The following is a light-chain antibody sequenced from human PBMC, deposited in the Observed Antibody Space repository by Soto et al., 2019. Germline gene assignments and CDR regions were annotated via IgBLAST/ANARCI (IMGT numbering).Light chain of an antibody. CDR3: QQRSNWPPWT. V-gene: IGKV3-11*01. Sequence: EIVLTQSPATLSLSPGERATLSCRASQSVGSYLAWYQQKPGQAPRLLIYDASNSATGIPARFSGSGSGTDFALTISSLEPEDFAVYYCQQRSNWPPWTFGQGTKVEIK. CDR1: QSVGSY. CDR2: DAS. J-gene: IGKJ1*01.